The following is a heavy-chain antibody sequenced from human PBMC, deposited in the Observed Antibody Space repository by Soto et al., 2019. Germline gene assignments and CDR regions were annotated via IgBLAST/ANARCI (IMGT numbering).Heavy chain of an antibody. J-gene: IGHJ5*02. CDR2: IYYSGST. CDR3: ARFRKNWFEP. CDR1: VGSISSSSYY. Sequence: SETLSLTCTFSVGSISSSSYYWGWIRQPPGKGLEWIGSIYYSGSTYYNPSLKSRVNISVDTSKNQFSLKLSSVTAADTAVYYCARFRKNWFEPWGQGTLVIVSS. V-gene: IGHV4-39*01.